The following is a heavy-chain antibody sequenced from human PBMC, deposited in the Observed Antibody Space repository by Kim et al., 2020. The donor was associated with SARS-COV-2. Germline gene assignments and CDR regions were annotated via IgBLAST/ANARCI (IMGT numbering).Heavy chain of an antibody. V-gene: IGHV1-46*01. J-gene: IGHJ4*02. CDR3: ARDPDAYCGGDCYSFDY. Sequence: ASVKVSCKASGYTFTSYYMHWVRQAPGQGLEWMGIINPSGGSTSYAQKFQGRVTMTRDTSTSTVYMELSSLRSEDTAVYYCARDPDAYCGGDCYSFDYWGQGTLVTVSS. CDR1: GYTFTSYY. CDR2: INPSGGST. D-gene: IGHD2-21*02.